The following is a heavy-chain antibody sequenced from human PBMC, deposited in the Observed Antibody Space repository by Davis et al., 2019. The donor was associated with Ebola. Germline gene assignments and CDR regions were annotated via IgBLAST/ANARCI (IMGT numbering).Heavy chain of an antibody. Sequence: MPSETLSLTCAVYGGSFSGYYWSWIRQPPGKGLEWIGYIYYSGSTKYNPSLKSRVTISVDTSKNQFSLKLSSVTAADTAVYYCARARYYFDYWGQGTLVTVSS. CDR1: GGSFSGYY. CDR2: IYYSGST. V-gene: IGHV4-59*01. J-gene: IGHJ4*02. CDR3: ARARYYFDY.